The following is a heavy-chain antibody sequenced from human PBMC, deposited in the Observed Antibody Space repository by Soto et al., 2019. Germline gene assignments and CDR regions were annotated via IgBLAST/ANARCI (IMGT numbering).Heavy chain of an antibody. D-gene: IGHD2-2*01. J-gene: IGHJ6*02. V-gene: IGHV5-51*01. Sequence: VESVKISCIGSGYSFTSYWIGWVRQMPGKGLEWMGIIYPGDSDTRYSPSFQGQVTISADKSISTAYLQWSSLKASDTAMYYCARQANCSSTSCYVYYDYGMDVWGQGTTVTVSS. CDR1: GYSFTSYW. CDR2: IYPGDSDT. CDR3: ARQANCSSTSCYVYYDYGMDV.